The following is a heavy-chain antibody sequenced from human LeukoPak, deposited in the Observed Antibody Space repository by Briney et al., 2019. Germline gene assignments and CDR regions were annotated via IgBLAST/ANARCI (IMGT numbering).Heavy chain of an antibody. J-gene: IGHJ3*02. CDR3: ARPMVPQGAGAFDI. CDR1: GGSSSGYY. D-gene: IGHD6-19*01. Sequence: SETLSLTCAVYGGSSSGYYWSWIRQPSGKGLEWIGEINHSGSTNYNPSLKSRVTISVDTSKNQFSLKLSSVTAADTAVYYCARPMVPQGAGAFDIWGQGTMVTVSS. V-gene: IGHV4-34*01. CDR2: INHSGST.